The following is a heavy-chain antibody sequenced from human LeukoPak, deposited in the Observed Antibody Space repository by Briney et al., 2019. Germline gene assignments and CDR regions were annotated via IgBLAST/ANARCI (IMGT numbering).Heavy chain of an antibody. D-gene: IGHD6-13*01. CDR2: ISYDGSNK. CDR1: GFTFSNYA. Sequence: GGSLRLSCAASGFTFSNYAMHWVRQAPGKGLEWVAGISYDGSNKYYADSVKGRFTISRDNSKNTLYLQMNSLRVEDTAVYFCARDVIAAAGTGGGKDYWGQGTLVTVSS. CDR3: ARDVIAAAGTGGGKDY. V-gene: IGHV3-30-3*01. J-gene: IGHJ4*02.